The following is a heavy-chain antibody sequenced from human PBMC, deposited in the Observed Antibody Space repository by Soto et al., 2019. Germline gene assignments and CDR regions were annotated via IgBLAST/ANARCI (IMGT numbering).Heavy chain of an antibody. J-gene: IGHJ4*02. Sequence: EVQLLESGGGLVQPGGSLRRSCAASGFTFSSYAMSWVRQAPGKGLEWVSAISGSGGSTYYADSVKGRFTISRDNSKNTLYLQMNSLRAEDTAVYYCATSSGRIVGATTDYWGQGTLVTVSS. D-gene: IGHD1-26*01. CDR2: ISGSGGST. CDR3: ATSSGRIVGATTDY. V-gene: IGHV3-23*01. CDR1: GFTFSSYA.